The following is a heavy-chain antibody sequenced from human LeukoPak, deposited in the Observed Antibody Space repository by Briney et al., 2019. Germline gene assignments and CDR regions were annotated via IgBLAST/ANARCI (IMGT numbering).Heavy chain of an antibody. CDR2: ISSSGSTI. CDR3: ARGEYYFDY. CDR1: GFTFSSYE. V-gene: IGHV3-48*03. Sequence: GGSLRLSCAASGFTFSSYEMNWVRRAPGKGLEWVSYISSSGSTIYYADSVKGRFTISRDNAKNSLYLQMNSLRAEDTAVYYCARGEYYFDYWGQGTLVTVSS. D-gene: IGHD3-10*01. J-gene: IGHJ4*02.